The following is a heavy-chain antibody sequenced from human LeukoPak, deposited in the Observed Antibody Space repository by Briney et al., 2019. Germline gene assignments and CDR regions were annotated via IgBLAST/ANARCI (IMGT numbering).Heavy chain of an antibody. Sequence: GGSLRLSCAASGFTLSDYYMSWIRQAPGKGLEWVSYISGRSSYTNYADSVNGRFTISRDNAKNSLNLQMNSLRAEDTAVYYCARYGSGSYIDNWGQGTLVTVSS. D-gene: IGHD3-10*01. CDR2: ISGRSSYT. V-gene: IGHV3-11*03. J-gene: IGHJ4*02. CDR3: ARYGSGSYIDN. CDR1: GFTLSDYY.